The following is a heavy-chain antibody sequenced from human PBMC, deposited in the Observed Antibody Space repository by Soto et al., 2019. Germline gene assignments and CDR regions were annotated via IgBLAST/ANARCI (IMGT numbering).Heavy chain of an antibody. CDR2: ISAYNGNT. J-gene: IGHJ6*02. Sequence: ASVKVSCKASGYTFTSYGISWARQAPGQGLEWMGWISAYNGNTNYAQKLQGRVTMTTDTSTSTAYMELRSLRSDDTAVYYCAXCVDSSSGYYHYYGMDAWGQGTTVTVSS. D-gene: IGHD6-6*01. CDR3: AXCVDSSSGYYHYYGMDA. CDR1: GYTFTSYG. V-gene: IGHV1-18*04.